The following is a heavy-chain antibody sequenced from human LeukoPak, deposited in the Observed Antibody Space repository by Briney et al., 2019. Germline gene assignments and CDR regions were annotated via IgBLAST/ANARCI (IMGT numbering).Heavy chain of an antibody. V-gene: IGHV4-4*02. CDR1: GGSIDSPNW. CDR2: IYHSEST. Sequence: SETLSLTCVVSGGSIDSPNWWSWVRQPPGKGLEWIGEIYHSESTNYKPSLQSRGTISVDKSKNQFSLRLNSVTAADTAVYYCARTLGNYGSGSYDALDIWGQGTMVTISS. J-gene: IGHJ3*02. D-gene: IGHD3-10*01. CDR3: ARTLGNYGSGSYDALDI.